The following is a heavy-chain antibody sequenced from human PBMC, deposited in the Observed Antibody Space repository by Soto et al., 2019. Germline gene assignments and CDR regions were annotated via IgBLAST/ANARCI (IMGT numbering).Heavy chain of an antibody. CDR1: GFTFSSYA. J-gene: IGHJ4*02. CDR3: AKDPSYYDSSGYYYFDY. V-gene: IGHV3-23*01. Sequence: PGGSLRLSCAASGFTFSSYAMSWVRQAPGKGLEWVSAISGSGGSTYYADSVKGRFTISRDNSKNTLCLQMDSLRAEDTAVYYCAKDPSYYDSSGYYYFDYWGQGTLVTVSS. CDR2: ISGSGGST. D-gene: IGHD3-22*01.